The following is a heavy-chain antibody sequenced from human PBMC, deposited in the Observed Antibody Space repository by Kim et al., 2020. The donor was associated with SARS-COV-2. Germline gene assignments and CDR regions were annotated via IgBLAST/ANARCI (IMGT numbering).Heavy chain of an antibody. CDR2: T. Sequence: TVYADYVKGRVIISRDNSKSTLYLQMSSLRADDTAVYYCAKDGSWGGFDSWGQGTLVTVSS. V-gene: IGHV3-23*01. CDR3: AKDGSWGGFDS. J-gene: IGHJ4*02. D-gene: IGHD3-16*01.